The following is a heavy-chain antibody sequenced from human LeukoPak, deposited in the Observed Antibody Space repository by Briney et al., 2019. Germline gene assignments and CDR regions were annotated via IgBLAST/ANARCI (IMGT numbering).Heavy chain of an antibody. CDR2: ISSSGSTI. D-gene: IGHD6-19*01. CDR1: GFTVSAYS. Sequence: PGGSLRLSCAASGFTVSAYSMGWVRQAPGKGLEWVSYISSSGSTIYYADSVKGRFTISRDNAKNSLYLQMNSLRAEDTAVYYCARAVQQWLVYWYFDLWGRGTLVTVSS. V-gene: IGHV3-11*04. J-gene: IGHJ2*01. CDR3: ARAVQQWLVYWYFDL.